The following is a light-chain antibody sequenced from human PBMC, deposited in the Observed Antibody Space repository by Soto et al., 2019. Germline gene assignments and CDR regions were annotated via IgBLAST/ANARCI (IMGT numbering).Light chain of an antibody. CDR1: QRVRSN. V-gene: IGKV3-15*01. J-gene: IGKJ3*01. Sequence: EIAMTQSPATLSVSPGERATLSCRASQRVRSNLAWYQQKPGQAPRLLIYGASTRATGIPAMFSGSGSAKESTLSISSLQSEDFAVYYCQQYNNWRSFTFGPGTKVDIK. CDR3: QQYNNWRSFT. CDR2: GAS.